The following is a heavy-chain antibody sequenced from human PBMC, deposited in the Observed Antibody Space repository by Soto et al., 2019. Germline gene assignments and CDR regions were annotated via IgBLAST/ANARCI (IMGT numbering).Heavy chain of an antibody. J-gene: IGHJ6*02. V-gene: IGHV3-53*01. Sequence: GGSLRLSCAASGFTVSSNYMSWVRQAPGKGLEWVSVIYSGGSTYYADSVRGRFTISRDNSKNTLYLQMNSLRAEDTAVYYCARATLDYGDYPRGGMDVWGQGTTVTVSS. CDR2: IYSGGST. CDR1: GFTVSSNY. D-gene: IGHD4-17*01. CDR3: ARATLDYGDYPRGGMDV.